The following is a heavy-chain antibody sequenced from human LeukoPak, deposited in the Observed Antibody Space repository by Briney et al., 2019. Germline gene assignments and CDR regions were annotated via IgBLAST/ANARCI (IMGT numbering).Heavy chain of an antibody. Sequence: SETLSLTCTVSGGSISSYYWSWIRQPAGKGLEWIGRIYTSGSTNYNPSLKSRVTMSVDTSKNQFSLKLSSVTAADTAVYYCARSRNGAVALYYFDYWGQGTLVTVSS. J-gene: IGHJ4*02. V-gene: IGHV4-4*07. CDR2: IYTSGST. CDR3: ARSRNGAVALYYFDY. CDR1: GGSISSYY. D-gene: IGHD6-19*01.